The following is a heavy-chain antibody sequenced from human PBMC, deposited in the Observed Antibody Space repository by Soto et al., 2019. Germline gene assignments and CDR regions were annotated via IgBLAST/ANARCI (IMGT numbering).Heavy chain of an antibody. CDR2: INPNSGGT. CDR3: ATSLTYYYDSSGSGAFDI. Sequence: ASVKVSCKASGYTFTGYYMHWVRQAPGQGLEWMGWINPNSGGTNYAQKFQGWVTMTRDTSISTAYMELSRLRSDDTALYYCATSLTYYYDSSGSGAFDIWGQGTMVTVSS. CDR1: GYTFTGYY. J-gene: IGHJ3*02. V-gene: IGHV1-2*04. D-gene: IGHD3-22*01.